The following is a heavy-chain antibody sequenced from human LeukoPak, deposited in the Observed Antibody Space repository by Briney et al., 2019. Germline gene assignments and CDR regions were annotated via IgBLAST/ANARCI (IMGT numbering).Heavy chain of an antibody. CDR3: ARRTGYCSSTSCYPERFDY. V-gene: IGHV3-21*01. J-gene: IGHJ4*02. CDR2: ISSSSSYI. Sequence: PGGSLRLSCAASGFTFSSYSMNWVRQASGKGLEWVSSISSSSSYIYYADSVKGRFTISRDNAKNSLYLQMNSLRAEDTAVYYCARRTGYCSSTSCYPERFDYWGQGTLVTVSS. D-gene: IGHD2-2*01. CDR1: GFTFSSYS.